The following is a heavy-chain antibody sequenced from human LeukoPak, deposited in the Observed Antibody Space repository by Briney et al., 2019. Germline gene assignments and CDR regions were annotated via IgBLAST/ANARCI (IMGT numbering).Heavy chain of an antibody. V-gene: IGHV4-59*01. CDR3: VRDSRYGSGWFEDGLDF. CDR2: IHSSGYT. Sequence: PSETLSLTCTVSGGSISGNYWSWIRQPPGQGLEWIAYIHSSGYTNYNPSLKSRVTISIDTSKNQFSLKVNSVTAADTAVYYCVRDSRYGSGWFEDGLDFWGQGTTVTVSS. D-gene: IGHD6-13*01. J-gene: IGHJ6*02. CDR1: GGSISGNY.